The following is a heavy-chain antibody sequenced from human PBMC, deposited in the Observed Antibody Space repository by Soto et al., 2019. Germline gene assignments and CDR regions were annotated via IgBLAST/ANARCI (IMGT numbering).Heavy chain of an antibody. D-gene: IGHD2-2*01. J-gene: IGHJ3*01. CDR3: SIGSWSAETFDV. V-gene: IGHV1-69*02. CDR1: GGTFSTYT. CDR2: IIPMLTVT. Sequence: QVHLEQSGAEVKKPGSSVKVSCKAAGGTFSTYTLIWVRQAPGQGLEWMGRIIPMLTVTNSAQKFQGRVTLTADKSTSTAFMELTSLTSDDPAVYYCSIGSWSAETFDVWGQWTMVTVSS.